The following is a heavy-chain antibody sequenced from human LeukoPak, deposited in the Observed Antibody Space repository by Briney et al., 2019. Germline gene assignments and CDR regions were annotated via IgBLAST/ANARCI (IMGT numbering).Heavy chain of an antibody. D-gene: IGHD3-10*01. V-gene: IGHV1-69*13. Sequence: SVKVSCKASGGTFSSYAISWVRQAPGQGLEWMGGIIPIFGTANYAQKFQGRVTITADESTSTAYMELSSLRSEDTAVYYCARAVRGYSFFDYWGQGTLVTVSS. J-gene: IGHJ4*02. CDR1: GGTFSSYA. CDR2: IIPIFGTA. CDR3: ARAVRGYSFFDY.